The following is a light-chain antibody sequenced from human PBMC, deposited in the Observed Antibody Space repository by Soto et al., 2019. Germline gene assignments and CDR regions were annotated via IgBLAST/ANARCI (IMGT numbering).Light chain of an antibody. CDR1: QTISSW. J-gene: IGKJ1*01. CDR3: QHYHSYSEE. CDR2: KAS. V-gene: IGKV1-5*03. Sequence: DIQMTQSPSTLSGSVGDRVTITCRASQTISSWLAWYQQKPGKAPKLLIYKASTLKSGVPSRFSGSGSGTEFTLTISSLQPDDFATYYCQHYHSYSEEFCHGTKWDIK.